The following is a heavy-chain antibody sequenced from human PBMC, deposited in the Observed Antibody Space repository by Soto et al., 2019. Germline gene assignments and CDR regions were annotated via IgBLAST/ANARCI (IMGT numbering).Heavy chain of an antibody. D-gene: IGHD4-4*01. CDR1: GYTFTSYD. CDR3: ARGGITVTTPYYYYYGMDV. J-gene: IGHJ6*02. CDR2: MNPNSGDT. V-gene: IGHV1-8*01. Sequence: ASVKVSCKASGYTFTSYDINWVRQATGQGLEWMGWMNPNSGDTGYAQKFQGRVTMTRSTSISTAYMELSSLRSEDTAVYYCARGGITVTTPYYYYYGMDVWGQGTKVTVSS.